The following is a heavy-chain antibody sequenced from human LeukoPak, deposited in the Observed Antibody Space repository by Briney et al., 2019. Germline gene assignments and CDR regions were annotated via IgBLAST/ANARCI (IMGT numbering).Heavy chain of an antibody. J-gene: IGHJ4*02. CDR2: IYYSGST. CDR1: GGSISSYY. CDR3: ARDSDYGDYVAY. V-gene: IGHV4-59*01. D-gene: IGHD4-17*01. Sequence: SETLSLTCTVSGGSISSYYWSWIRQPAGKGLEWIGYIYYSGSTNYNPSLKSRVTISVDTSKNQFSLKLSSVTAADTAVYYCARDSDYGDYVAYWGQGTLVTVSS.